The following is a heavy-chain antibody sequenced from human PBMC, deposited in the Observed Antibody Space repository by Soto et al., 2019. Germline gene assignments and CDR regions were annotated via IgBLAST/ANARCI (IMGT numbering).Heavy chain of an antibody. J-gene: IGHJ6*02. D-gene: IGHD3-16*02. CDR1: GYTFTSYD. CDR3: ARSKIMITFGGVIANYYYYYGMDV. V-gene: IGHV1-8*01. CDR2: MNPNSGNT. Sequence: ASVKVSCKASGYTFTSYDINWVRQATGQGLEWMGWMNPNSGNTGYAQKFQGRVTMTRNTSISTAYMELSSLRSEDTAVYYCARSKIMITFGGVIANYYYYYGMDVWGQGTTVTVSS.